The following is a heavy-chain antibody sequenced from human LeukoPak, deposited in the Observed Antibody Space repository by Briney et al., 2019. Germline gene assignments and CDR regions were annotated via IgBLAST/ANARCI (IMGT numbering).Heavy chain of an antibody. Sequence: SETLSLTCTVSGGSISSYYWSWIRQPPGKGLEWIGYIYYSGTTNYNPSLKSRVTISVDTSKNQFSLKLSSVTAADTAVYYCARGGEELSPNVDYWGQGTLVTVSS. CDR3: ARGGEELSPNVDY. CDR2: IYYSGTT. CDR1: GGSISSYY. D-gene: IGHD2-21*01. J-gene: IGHJ4*02. V-gene: IGHV4-59*12.